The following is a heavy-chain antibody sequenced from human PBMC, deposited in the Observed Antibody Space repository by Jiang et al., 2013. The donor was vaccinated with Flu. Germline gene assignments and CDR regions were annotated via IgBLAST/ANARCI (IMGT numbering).Heavy chain of an antibody. CDR1: FTSYA. CDR3: ASGTLLWFGSPDDY. D-gene: IGHD3-10*01. J-gene: IGHJ4*02. V-gene: IGHV1-3*01. Sequence: FTSYAMHWVRQAPDKGLEWMGWINAGNGNTKYSXKFQGRVTITRDTSASTAYMELSSLRSEDTAVYYCASGTLLWFGSPDDYWGQGTLVTVSS. CDR2: INAGNGNT.